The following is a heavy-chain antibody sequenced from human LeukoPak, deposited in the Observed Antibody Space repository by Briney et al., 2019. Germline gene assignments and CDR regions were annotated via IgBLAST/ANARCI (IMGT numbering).Heavy chain of an antibody. D-gene: IGHD6-6*01. V-gene: IGHV4-34*12. CDR3: ARRASSSGFAYS. J-gene: IGHJ4*02. CDR1: GGSFSAYY. CDR2: IFDSGST. Sequence: SETLSLTCAVYGGSFSAYYCHWIRQPPGKGLEWIGSIFDSGSTYNPSLKSRVTISADTSDNRFSLKLSFVTAADTAMYYCARRASSSGFAYSWGQGILVTVSS.